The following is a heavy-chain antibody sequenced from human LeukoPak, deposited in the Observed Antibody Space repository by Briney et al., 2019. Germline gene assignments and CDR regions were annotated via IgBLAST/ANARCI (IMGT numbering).Heavy chain of an antibody. V-gene: IGHV1-69*13. CDR1: GNSIINYA. CDR3: TTRACHAGGCSSSFYYYYGLHF. CDR2: IIPIFGTA. D-gene: IGHD3-16*01. Sequence: SVKVSCKASGNSIINYAVSWVRQAPGQGFEWMGGIIPIFGTADYAQRFQGRVTITADQSTSTTYMALSSLKSEDTATYYCTTRACHAGGCSSSFYYYYGLHFWGQGTTVSVSS. J-gene: IGHJ6*02.